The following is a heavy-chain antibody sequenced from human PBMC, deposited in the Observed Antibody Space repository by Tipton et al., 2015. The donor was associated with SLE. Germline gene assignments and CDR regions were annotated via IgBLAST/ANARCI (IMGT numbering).Heavy chain of an antibody. J-gene: IGHJ2*01. CDR3: AREGSSTWYWYFDL. V-gene: IGHV4-31*03. Sequence: TLSLTCTVSGDSISNVGYYWSWIRQHPGKGLEWIGCIYYSGSTDYYDPSLESRVSISIDTSKNEFSLKLSSVTAADTAVYYCAREGSSTWYWYFDLWGRGTPVTVSS. CDR2: IYYSGSTD. D-gene: IGHD2-2*01. CDR1: GDSISNVGYY.